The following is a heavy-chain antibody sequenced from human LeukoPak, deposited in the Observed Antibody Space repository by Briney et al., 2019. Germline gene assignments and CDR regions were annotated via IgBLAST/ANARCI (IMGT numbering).Heavy chain of an antibody. CDR1: GFTLSTYG. V-gene: IGHV3-33*08. J-gene: IGHJ4*02. Sequence: GRSLRLSCAASGFTLSTYGMHWVRQAPGKGLEWVAGIWYDGSDKYYADSVQGRVTMSRDNSKNTLYLQMNSLRAEDTAVYYCARDFYGDFSNFDYWGQGTLVIVSS. CDR3: ARDFYGDFSNFDY. CDR2: IWYDGSDK. D-gene: IGHD4-17*01.